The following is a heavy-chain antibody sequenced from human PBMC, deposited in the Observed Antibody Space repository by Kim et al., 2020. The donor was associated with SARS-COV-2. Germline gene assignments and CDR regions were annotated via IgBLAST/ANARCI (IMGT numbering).Heavy chain of an antibody. J-gene: IGHJ4*02. CDR2: INPSGGST. Sequence: ASVKVSCKASGYTFTSYYMHWVRQAPGQGLEWMGIINPSGGSTSYAQKFQGRVTMTRDTSTSTVYTELSSLRSEDTAVYYCAREATKNYGDYVAGFGDYWGQGTLVTVSS. CDR1: GYTFTSYY. V-gene: IGHV1-46*01. CDR3: AREATKNYGDYVAGFGDY. D-gene: IGHD4-17*01.